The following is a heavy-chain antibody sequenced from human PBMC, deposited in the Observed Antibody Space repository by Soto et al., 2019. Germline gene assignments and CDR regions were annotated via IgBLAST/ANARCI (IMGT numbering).Heavy chain of an antibody. CDR2: IYWDDDK. CDR1: GFSLNTSGVG. V-gene: IGHV2-5*02. CDR3: AHRRPFDGSSSRFDP. Sequence: QITLKESGPALVKPTQTLTLTCTFSGFSLNTSGVGVGWIRQPPGKALEWLALIYWDDDKRYSPSLKSRLTITKDISKNQVVLTMTHMDAVDTGTYYCAHRRPFDGSSSRFDPWGQGTLVTVSS. J-gene: IGHJ5*02. D-gene: IGHD3-10*01.